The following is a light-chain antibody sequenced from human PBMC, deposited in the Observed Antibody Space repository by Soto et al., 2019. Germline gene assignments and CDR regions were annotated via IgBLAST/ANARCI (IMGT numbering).Light chain of an antibody. CDR3: QQYNNWPFSIT. Sequence: EIVMTQSPATLSVSPGERATLSCRASQSVSSNLAWYQQKPGQAPRLLIYGASTRATGIPARFSGSGSGTEFTLTISSLQSEDFAVYYCQQYNNWPFSITFGQGTRLEFK. J-gene: IGKJ5*01. CDR2: GAS. CDR1: QSVSSN. V-gene: IGKV3-15*01.